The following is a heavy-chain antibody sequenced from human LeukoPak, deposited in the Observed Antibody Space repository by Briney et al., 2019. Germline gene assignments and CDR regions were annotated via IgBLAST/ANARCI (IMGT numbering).Heavy chain of an antibody. Sequence: SETLSLTCTVSGGSISSSSYYWGWIRQPPGTGLEWIGSMYHSGDTYYNPSLKSRVTISVDMSKNQLSLKLSSVTAADTAVYYCARQLYSSGWSDYWGQGTLVTVSS. CDR2: MYHSGDT. CDR1: GGSISSSSYY. V-gene: IGHV4-39*01. CDR3: ARQLYSSGWSDY. D-gene: IGHD6-19*01. J-gene: IGHJ4*02.